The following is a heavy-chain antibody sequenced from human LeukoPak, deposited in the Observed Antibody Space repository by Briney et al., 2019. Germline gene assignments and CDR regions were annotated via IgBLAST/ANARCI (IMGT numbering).Heavy chain of an antibody. CDR2: IYYSGST. CDR3: ARMDAAADPGGYFQH. V-gene: IGHV4-31*03. J-gene: IGHJ1*01. D-gene: IGHD6-13*01. Sequence: SETLSLTCTVSGGSISSGGYYWSWIRQHPGKGLEWIGYIYYSGSTYYNPSLKSRVTISVDTSKNQFSLKLSSVTAADTAVYYCARMDAAADPGGYFQHWGQGTLVTVSS. CDR1: GGSISSGGYY.